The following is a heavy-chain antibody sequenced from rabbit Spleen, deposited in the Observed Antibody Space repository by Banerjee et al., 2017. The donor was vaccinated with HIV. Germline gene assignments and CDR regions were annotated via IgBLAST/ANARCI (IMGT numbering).Heavy chain of an antibody. D-gene: IGHD5-1*01. CDR2: IWTHTGNT. CDR3: ARWPDGSVVAFNL. Sequence: QSLEESGGDLVKPGASLTLTCIASGFSFSSSDYMCWVRQAPGKGLEWIACIWTHTGNTQYASWAKGRFTISRASSTTVTLQMTSLTAADTATYFCARWPDGSVVAFNLWGPGTLVTVS. CDR1: GFSFSSSDY. J-gene: IGHJ4*01. V-gene: IGHV1S40*01.